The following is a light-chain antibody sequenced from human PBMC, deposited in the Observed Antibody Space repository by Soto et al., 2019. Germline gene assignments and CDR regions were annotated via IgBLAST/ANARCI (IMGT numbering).Light chain of an antibody. J-gene: IGLJ1*01. CDR3: SSYAGSNNYV. CDR2: EVS. CDR1: STDVGGYNY. Sequence: QSALTQPPVAFGSPGQTVTISCTGTSTDVGGYNYVSWYQQHPGKAPKLVIYEVSKRPSGVPDRFSGSKSGNTASLTVSGLQAEDEADYYCSSYAGSNNYVFGTGTKVTVL. V-gene: IGLV2-8*01.